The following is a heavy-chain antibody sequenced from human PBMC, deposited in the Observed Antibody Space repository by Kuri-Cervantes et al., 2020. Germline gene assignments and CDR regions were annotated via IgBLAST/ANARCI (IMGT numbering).Heavy chain of an antibody. CDR2: INPNSGGA. D-gene: IGHD3-22*01. CDR3: ARDISTMIQIGYYGMDV. J-gene: IGHJ6*02. V-gene: IGHV1-2*02. Sequence: ASVKVSCKASGYTFTGYYMHWVRQAPGQGLEWMGWINPNSGGANYAQKFQGRVTMTRDTSISTAYMELSRLRSDDTAVYYCARDISTMIQIGYYGMDVWGQRTTVTVSS. CDR1: GYTFTGYY.